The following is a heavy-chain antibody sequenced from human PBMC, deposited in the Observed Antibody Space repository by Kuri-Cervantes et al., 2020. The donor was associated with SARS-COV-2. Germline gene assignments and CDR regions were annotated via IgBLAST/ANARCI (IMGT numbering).Heavy chain of an antibody. CDR2: ISGSGGST. Sequence: LSLTCAASGFTFSSYAMSWVRQAPGKGLEWVSAISGSGGSTYYADSVKGRFTISRDNSKNTLYLQMNSPRAEDTAVYYCAKEIRATTRFDAFDIWGQGTRVTVSS. D-gene: IGHD1-26*01. V-gene: IGHV3-23*01. J-gene: IGHJ3*02. CDR1: GFTFSSYA. CDR3: AKEIRATTRFDAFDI.